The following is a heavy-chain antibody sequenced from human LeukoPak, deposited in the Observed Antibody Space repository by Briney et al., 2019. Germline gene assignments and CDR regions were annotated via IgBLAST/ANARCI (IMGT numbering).Heavy chain of an antibody. Sequence: ASVKVSCKAPGYTFTSYGISWVRQAPGQGLEWMGWISAYNGNTNYAQKLQGRVTMTTDTSTSTAYMELRSLRSDDTAVYYCAREGPTGIAVAGTGYDYWGQGTLVTVSS. CDR3: AREGPTGIAVAGTGYDY. CDR2: ISAYNGNT. CDR1: GYTFTSYG. J-gene: IGHJ4*02. V-gene: IGHV1-18*01. D-gene: IGHD6-19*01.